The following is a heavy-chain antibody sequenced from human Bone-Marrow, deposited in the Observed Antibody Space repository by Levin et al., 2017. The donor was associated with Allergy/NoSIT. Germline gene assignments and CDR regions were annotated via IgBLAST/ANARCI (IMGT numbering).Heavy chain of an antibody. J-gene: IGHJ6*02. Sequence: PGESLKISCAASGFIFDNFGMNWVRQAPGKGLEWVSVIWHDGSNKYYADSVKGRFTISRDNSKKTLYLQMDDLRTEDTAIYYCAREAYCVHGNCSPQTRYYAMDVWGPGTTVTVSS. CDR1: GFIFDNFG. CDR2: IWHDGSNK. D-gene: IGHD2-21*01. CDR3: AREAYCVHGNCSPQTRYYAMDV. V-gene: IGHV3-33*01.